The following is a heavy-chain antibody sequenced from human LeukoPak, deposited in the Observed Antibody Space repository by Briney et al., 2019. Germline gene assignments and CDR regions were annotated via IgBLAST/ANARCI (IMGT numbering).Heavy chain of an antibody. V-gene: IGHV3-23*01. Sequence: GGSLRLSCAASGFTVSAYAMAWVRQAPGKGLEWVSTIYDDNTYYADSVKGRFAISTDNSRNTLYLQMNSLRVEDTAVYFCAARKVRGVWFYLDYWGQGTLVTVSS. CDR1: GFTVSAYA. D-gene: IGHD3-10*01. CDR3: AARKVRGVWFYLDY. CDR2: IYDDNT. J-gene: IGHJ4*02.